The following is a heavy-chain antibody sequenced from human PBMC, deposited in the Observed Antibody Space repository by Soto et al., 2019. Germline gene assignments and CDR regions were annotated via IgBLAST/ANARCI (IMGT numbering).Heavy chain of an antibody. D-gene: IGHD4-17*01. CDR1: GGSISSYY. CDR2: MYYSGST. J-gene: IGHJ4*02. Sequence: QVQLQESGPGLVKPSETLSLTCTVSGGSISSYYWSWIRQPPGKGLEWIGYMYYSGSTNYNPSLKSRATISVDTSKNQFSLKLISVTAADTAVYYCARRYGASFDYWGQGTLVTVSS. CDR3: ARRYGASFDY. V-gene: IGHV4-59*01.